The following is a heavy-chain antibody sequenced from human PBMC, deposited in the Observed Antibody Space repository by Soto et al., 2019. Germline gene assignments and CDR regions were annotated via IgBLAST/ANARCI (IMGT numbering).Heavy chain of an antibody. D-gene: IGHD5-18*01. CDR1: GGSISSYY. CDR2: IYDSGST. CDR3: ARRPGYGNEFDI. V-gene: IGHV4-59*08. Sequence: PSETLSLTCTVSGGSISSYYWNWIRQPPGKGLEWIGYIYDSGSTSYNPSLKSRVTISVDTSKNQFSLRLSSVSAAETAVYYCARRPGYGNEFDIWGQGTMVTVAS. J-gene: IGHJ3*02.